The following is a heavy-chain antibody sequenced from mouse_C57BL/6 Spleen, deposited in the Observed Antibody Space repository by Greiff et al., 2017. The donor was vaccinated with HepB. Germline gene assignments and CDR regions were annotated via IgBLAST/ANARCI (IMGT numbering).Heavy chain of an antibody. CDR1: GFTFSDYG. CDR3: ARGGTGFYYYAMDY. D-gene: IGHD3-3*01. Sequence: EVMLVESGGGLVKPGGSLKLSCAASGFTFSDYGMHWVRQAPEKGLEWVAYISSGSSTIYYADTVKGRFTISRDNAKNTLFLQMTRLRSEDTAMYYGARGGTGFYYYAMDYWGQGTSVTVSS. J-gene: IGHJ4*01. CDR2: ISSGSSTI. V-gene: IGHV5-17*01.